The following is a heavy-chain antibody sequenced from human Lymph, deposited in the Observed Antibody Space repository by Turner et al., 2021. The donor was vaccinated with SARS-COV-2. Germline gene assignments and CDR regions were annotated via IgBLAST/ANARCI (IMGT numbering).Heavy chain of an antibody. CDR1: GFIFSNSA. J-gene: IGHJ4*02. D-gene: IGHD3-10*01. V-gene: IGHV3-23*01. Sequence: EVQLLESGGGLVPPGWSLRLSCAASGFIFSNSAMSWVRQAPGKGLEWVSVISSRGGSTYDAASVKGRFTISRDNSKNTLSLQMNSLRAGDTALYYCANVGSYFFDYWGQGTLVTVSS. CDR3: ANVGSYFFDY. CDR2: ISSRGGST.